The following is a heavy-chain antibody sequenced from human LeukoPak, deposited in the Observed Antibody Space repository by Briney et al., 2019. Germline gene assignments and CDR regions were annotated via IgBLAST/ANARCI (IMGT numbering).Heavy chain of an antibody. D-gene: IGHD3-16*01. V-gene: IGHV3-7*01. J-gene: IGHJ4*02. CDR3: GRDVDYRDY. Sequence: PGGSLRLSCAASGFTFRSYWMSWVRQAPRKGLEWVANIKQDGSEKYYVASVKGRFTISSDNAKNSLYLQMNSLRAEDRAVYYCGRDVDYRDYWGQGTLVTVSS. CDR1: GFTFRSYW. CDR2: IKQDGSEK.